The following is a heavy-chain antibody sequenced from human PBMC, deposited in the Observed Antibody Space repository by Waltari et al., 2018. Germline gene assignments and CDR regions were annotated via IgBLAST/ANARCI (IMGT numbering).Heavy chain of an antibody. D-gene: IGHD6-6*01. Sequence: QLQLQESGPGLVKPSETLSLTCTVSGGSISSSINYWGWIRQPPGKGLEGIGCMYYSGSTYHNASLKSRVTISVDTSKNQFSLKLSSVTAADTAVYFCAREYSSSWSYNGLDVWGLGTSVTVSS. CDR2: MYYSGST. CDR3: AREYSSSWSYNGLDV. CDR1: GGSISSSINY. J-gene: IGHJ6*02. V-gene: IGHV4-39*02.